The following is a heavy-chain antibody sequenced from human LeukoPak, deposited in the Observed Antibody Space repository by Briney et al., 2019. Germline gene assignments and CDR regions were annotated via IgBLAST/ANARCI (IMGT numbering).Heavy chain of an antibody. J-gene: IGHJ4*02. CDR1: GFTFSSYS. D-gene: IGHD6-19*01. CDR3: ARDGVAVAGH. Sequence: GGSLRLSCAASGFTFSSYSMNWVRQAPGKGLEWVSSISSSSSHIYYADSVKGRFTISRDNAKNSLYLQMNSLRAEDTAVYYCARDGVAVAGHWGQGTLVTVSS. CDR2: ISSSSSHI. V-gene: IGHV3-21*01.